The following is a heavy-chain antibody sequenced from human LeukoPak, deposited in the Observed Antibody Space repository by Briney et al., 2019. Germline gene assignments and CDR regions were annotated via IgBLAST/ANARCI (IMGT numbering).Heavy chain of an antibody. CDR1: GYSISSGYY. CDR3: ARDVNYYDSSGYYVL. J-gene: IGHJ4*02. V-gene: IGHV4-38-2*02. CDR2: TYHSGST. Sequence: SETLSLTCTVSGYSISSGYYWGWIRQPPGKGLEWIGSTYHSGSTYYKSSLKSRVTISVDTSKNQFSLNLSSVTAADTAVYYCARDVNYYDSSGYYVLWGQGTLVTVSS. D-gene: IGHD3-22*01.